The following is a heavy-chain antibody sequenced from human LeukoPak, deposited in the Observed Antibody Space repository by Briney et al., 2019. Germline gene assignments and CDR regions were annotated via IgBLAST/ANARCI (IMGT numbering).Heavy chain of an antibody. Sequence: SETLSLTCTVSGGSISGDYWSWIRQPPGKGLEWIGYIYSSGTTKYNPSLKSRVIISVDTSKNQFSLKLSSVTAADTAIYYCARDRRDMVRGINIVRQYHYYYYMDVWGKGTTVTVSS. CDR1: GGSISGDY. D-gene: IGHD3-10*01. CDR2: IYSSGTT. J-gene: IGHJ6*03. V-gene: IGHV4-59*01. CDR3: ARDRRDMVRGINIVRQYHYYYYMDV.